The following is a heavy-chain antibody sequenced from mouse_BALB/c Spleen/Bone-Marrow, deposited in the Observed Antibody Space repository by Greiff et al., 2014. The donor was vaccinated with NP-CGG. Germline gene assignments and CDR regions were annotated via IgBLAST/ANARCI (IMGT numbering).Heavy chain of an antibody. D-gene: IGHD2-2*01. CDR1: GFTFSSFG. CDR2: ISSGGSSI. Sequence: VQLQQSGGGLVQSGGSRKLSCAASGFTFSSFGMHWVRQAPGKGLEWVAYISSGGSSIYFADTMKGRLTISRDNPKNTLFLQLTSLRSEDTAIYYCARGGLRDYFAYWGQGTALTVSS. CDR3: ARGGLRDYFAY. J-gene: IGHJ2*01. V-gene: IGHV5-17*02.